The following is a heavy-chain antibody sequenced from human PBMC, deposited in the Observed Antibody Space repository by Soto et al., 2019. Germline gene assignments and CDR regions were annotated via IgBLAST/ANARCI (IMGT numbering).Heavy chain of an antibody. CDR3: ARSIGGSSYYPPDY. D-gene: IGHD2-15*01. Sequence: QVQLVESGGGVVQPGGSLRLSCAASGFTFIGYGMHWVRQSPGEGLAWVAILANDGSYQYYAESVKGRFTISRDNSKNTLYLQMDSLRPEDTAVYYCARSIGGSSYYPPDYWGQGTLVTVSS. CDR1: GFTFIGYG. V-gene: IGHV3-30*03. J-gene: IGHJ4*02. CDR2: LANDGSYQ.